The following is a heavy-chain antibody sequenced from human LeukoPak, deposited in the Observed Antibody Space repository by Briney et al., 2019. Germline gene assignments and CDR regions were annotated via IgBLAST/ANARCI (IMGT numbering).Heavy chain of an antibody. J-gene: IGHJ4*02. CDR2: IYHSGST. Sequence: PSETLSLTCAVSGYSISSGYYWGWIRQPPGKGLEWIGSIYHSGSTYYNPSLKSRVTISVDTSKNQFSLKLSSVTAADTAVYYCARGSMVRKIDYWGQGTLVTVSS. D-gene: IGHD3-10*01. CDR1: GYSISSGYY. CDR3: ARGSMVRKIDY. V-gene: IGHV4-38-2*01.